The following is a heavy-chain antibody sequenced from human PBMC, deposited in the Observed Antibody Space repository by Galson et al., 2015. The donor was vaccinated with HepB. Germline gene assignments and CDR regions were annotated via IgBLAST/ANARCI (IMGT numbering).Heavy chain of an antibody. CDR2: ISYDGSNK. Sequence: SLRLSCAASGFTFSSYGMHWVRQAPGKGLEWVAVISYDGSNKYYADSVKGRFTISRDNSKNTLYLQMNSLRAEDTAVYYCAKDLEYCSGGSCYDLDYWGQGTLVTVSS. CDR1: GFTFSSYG. V-gene: IGHV3-30*18. D-gene: IGHD2-15*01. CDR3: AKDLEYCSGGSCYDLDY. J-gene: IGHJ4*02.